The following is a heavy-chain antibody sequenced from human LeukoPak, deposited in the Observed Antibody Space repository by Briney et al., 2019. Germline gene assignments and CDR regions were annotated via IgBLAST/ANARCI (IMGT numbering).Heavy chain of an antibody. Sequence: PGGSLRLSCAASGFTFSGSAMHWVRQASGKGLEWVGRIRSKANSYATAYAASVKGRFTISRDDSKNTAYLQMNSLKTEDTAVYYCTRPGAPPNYGGNSGYAFDIWGQGTMVTVSS. CDR2: IRSKANSYAT. V-gene: IGHV3-73*01. CDR1: GFTFSGSA. J-gene: IGHJ3*02. CDR3: TRPGAPPNYGGNSGYAFDI. D-gene: IGHD4-23*01.